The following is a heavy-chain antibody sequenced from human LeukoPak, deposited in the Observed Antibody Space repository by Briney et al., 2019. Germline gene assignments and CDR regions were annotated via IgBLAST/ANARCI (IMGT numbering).Heavy chain of an antibody. D-gene: IGHD6-6*01. V-gene: IGHV1-69*05. CDR2: VIPIFGTA. CDR3: ARGGWYSSSSYDY. CDR1: GGTFSSYA. Sequence: ASVKVSCKASGGTFSSYAISWVRQAPGQGLEWMGGVIPIFGTANYAQKFQGRVTITTDESTSTAYMELSSLRSEDTAVYYCARGGWYSSSSYDYWGQGTLVTVSS. J-gene: IGHJ4*02.